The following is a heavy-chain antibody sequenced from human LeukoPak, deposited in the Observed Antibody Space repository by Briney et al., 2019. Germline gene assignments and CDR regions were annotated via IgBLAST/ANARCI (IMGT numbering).Heavy chain of an antibody. D-gene: IGHD1-26*01. V-gene: IGHV1-2*04. CDR3: ARDIVGATTNAFDI. J-gene: IGHJ3*02. CDR1: GYTFTSYG. Sequence: ASVKVSCKASGYTFTSYGISWVRQAPGQGLEWMGWINPNSGGTNYAQKFQGWVTMTRDTSISTAYMELSRLRSDDTAVYYCARDIVGATTNAFDIWGQGTMVTVSS. CDR2: INPNSGGT.